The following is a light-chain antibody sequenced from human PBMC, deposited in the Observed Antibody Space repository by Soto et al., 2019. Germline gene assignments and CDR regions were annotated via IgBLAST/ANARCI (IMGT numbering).Light chain of an antibody. CDR3: QQRSNWLTWT. CDR2: DAS. V-gene: IGKV3-11*01. Sequence: EIVLTQSPATLSLSPGERATLSCRASQSVSSYLAWYQQKPGQAPRLLIYDASNRATGIPARFSGSGSGTDFTLTIGRLEPEDFAVYYCQQRSNWLTWTFGQGAKVEIK. J-gene: IGKJ1*01. CDR1: QSVSSY.